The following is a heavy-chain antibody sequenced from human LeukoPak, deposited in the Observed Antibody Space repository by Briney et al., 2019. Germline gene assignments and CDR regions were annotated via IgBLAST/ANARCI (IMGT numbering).Heavy chain of an antibody. V-gene: IGHV3-21*01. D-gene: IGHD6-19*01. CDR3: ARDGPTGYSSGWDFDY. J-gene: IGHJ4*02. CDR1: GFTFSSYS. Sequence: PGGSLRLSCAASGFTFSSYSMNSVPQAPGKGLEWVSSIRSSSSYIYYADSVNGRFTISRDNAKNSLYLQMNSLRAEDTAVYYCARDGPTGYSSGWDFDYWGQGTLVTVSS. CDR2: IRSSSSYI.